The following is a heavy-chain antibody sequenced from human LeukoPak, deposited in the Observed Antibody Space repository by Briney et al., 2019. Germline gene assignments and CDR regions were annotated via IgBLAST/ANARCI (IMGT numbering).Heavy chain of an antibody. CDR1: GGSISSYY. Sequence: SETLSLTCTVSGGSISSYYWSWIRQPPGKGLEWIGYIHYSGSTNYNPSLKSRVTISVDTSKNQFSLKLSSVTAADTAVYYCARGIISRGNNWFDPWGQGTLVTVSS. J-gene: IGHJ5*02. D-gene: IGHD1-14*01. CDR2: IHYSGST. CDR3: ARGIISRGNNWFDP. V-gene: IGHV4-59*01.